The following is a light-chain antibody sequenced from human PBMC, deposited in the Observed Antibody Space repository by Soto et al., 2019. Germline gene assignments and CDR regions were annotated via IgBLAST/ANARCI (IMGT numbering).Light chain of an antibody. CDR2: EVA. CDR3: CSYATGGTLV. CDR1: STDTESYNF. J-gene: IGLJ3*02. Sequence: QSALTQPASVSGSPGQSITIPCIGSSTDTESYNFVSWYQIHPGKAPKLIIFEVANRPSDVSLRFSGSKSGNTASLTISSLQAEDEADYHCCSYATGGTLVFGGGTKVTVL. V-gene: IGLV2-23*02.